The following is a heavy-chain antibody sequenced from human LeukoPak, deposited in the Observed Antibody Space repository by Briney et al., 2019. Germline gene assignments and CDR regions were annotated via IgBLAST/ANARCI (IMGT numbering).Heavy chain of an antibody. V-gene: IGHV1-46*01. CDR1: GYTFTNYW. CDR2: INPSGGNT. J-gene: IGHJ4*02. D-gene: IGHD1-26*01. Sequence: GASVKVSCTASGYTFTNYWVHWVRQAPGQGLEWMGVINPSGGNTNYAQKFQGRVTLTRDTSARTVYMELSSLRSEDTAFYYCARDIVGATTETFDYWGQGTLVTVSS. CDR3: ARDIVGATTETFDY.